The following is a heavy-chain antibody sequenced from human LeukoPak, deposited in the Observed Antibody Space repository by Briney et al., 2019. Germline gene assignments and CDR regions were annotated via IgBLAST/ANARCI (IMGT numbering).Heavy chain of an antibody. D-gene: IGHD5-18*01. J-gene: IGHJ4*02. V-gene: IGHV4-30-2*01. CDR1: GGSISSGGHS. CDR2: IYHSGST. CDR3: ARGVQLGGYYFDY. Sequence: SETLSLTCAVSGGSISSGGHSWSWIRQPPGKGLEWIGYIYHSGSTYYNPSLKSRVTISVDRSKNQFSLKLSSVTAADTAVYYCARGVQLGGYYFDYWGQGTLVTVSS.